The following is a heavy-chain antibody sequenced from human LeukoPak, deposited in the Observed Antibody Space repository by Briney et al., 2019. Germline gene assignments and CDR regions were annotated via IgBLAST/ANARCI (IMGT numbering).Heavy chain of an antibody. J-gene: IGHJ4*02. CDR1: GFRFSDYP. CDR2: IGYDGVSK. Sequence: GGSLRLSCVASGFRFSDYPFHWVRQVPAKELEWVAVIGYDGVSKYYLDSVKGRFTISRDDSKNTLYLQMDSLRVEDTGLYYCARDFLRGAPDYFDHWGQGTLVTVSS. CDR3: ARDFLRGAPDYFDH. D-gene: IGHD3-10*01. V-gene: IGHV3-30-3*01.